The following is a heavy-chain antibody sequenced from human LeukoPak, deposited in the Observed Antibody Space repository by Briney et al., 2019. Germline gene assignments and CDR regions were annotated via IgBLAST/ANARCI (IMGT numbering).Heavy chain of an antibody. CDR3: ARFNWNDGDY. J-gene: IGHJ4*02. Sequence: GGSLRLSCAASGFTFSSYAMSWVRQAPGKGLEWVSVIYSGGSTYYADSVKGRFTISRDNSKNTLYLQMNSLRAEDTAVYYCARFNWNDGDYWGQGTLVTVSS. CDR1: GFTFSSYA. V-gene: IGHV3-53*01. CDR2: IYSGGST. D-gene: IGHD1-20*01.